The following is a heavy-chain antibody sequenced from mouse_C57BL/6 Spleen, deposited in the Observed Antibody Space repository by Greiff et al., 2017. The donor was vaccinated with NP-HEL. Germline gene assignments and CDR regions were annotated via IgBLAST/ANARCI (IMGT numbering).Heavy chain of an antibody. CDR3: AREDYYGSSSGDY. V-gene: IGHV1-76*01. J-gene: IGHJ4*01. Sequence: QVQLQQSGAELVGPGASVKLSCKASGYTFTDYYINWVKQRPGQGLEWIARIYPGSGNTYYNEKFKGKATLTAEKSSSTADMQLSSLTSDDSAVYFCAREDYYGSSSGDYWGQGTSVTVSS. CDR2: IYPGSGNT. D-gene: IGHD1-1*01. CDR1: GYTFTDYY.